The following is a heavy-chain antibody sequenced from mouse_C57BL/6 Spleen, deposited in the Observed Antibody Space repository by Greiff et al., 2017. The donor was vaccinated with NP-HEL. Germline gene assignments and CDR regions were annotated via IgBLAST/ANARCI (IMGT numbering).Heavy chain of an antibody. J-gene: IGHJ1*03. Sequence: QVQLQQPGAELVKPGASVKLSCKASGYTFTSYWMQWVKQRPGQGLEWIGEIDPSDSYTNYNQKFKGKATLTVDTSSSTAYMQLSSLTSEDAAVYYCARCGYGSSYWYFDVWGTGTTVTVSS. CDR1: GYTFTSYW. D-gene: IGHD1-1*01. V-gene: IGHV1-50*01. CDR2: IDPSDSYT. CDR3: ARCGYGSSYWYFDV.